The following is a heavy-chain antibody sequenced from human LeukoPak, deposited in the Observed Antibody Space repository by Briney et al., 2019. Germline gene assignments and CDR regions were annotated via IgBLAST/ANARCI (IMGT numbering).Heavy chain of an antibody. D-gene: IGHD3-22*01. CDR1: GFTFRSYS. CDR3: AKDDRKTYYYDSSGYYLRY. CDR2: ISSSSNVEV. V-gene: IGHV3-48*01. J-gene: IGHJ4*02. Sequence: PGGSLRLSCAASGFTFRSYSMKWVRQAPGKGLEWISYISSSSNVEVAYADSVKGRFTISRDNSKNTLYLQMNSLRAEDTAVYYCAKDDRKTYYYDSSGYYLRYWGQGTLVTVSS.